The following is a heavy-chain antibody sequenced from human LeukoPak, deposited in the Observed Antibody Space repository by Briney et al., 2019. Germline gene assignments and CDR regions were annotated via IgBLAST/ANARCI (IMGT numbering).Heavy chain of an antibody. CDR2: IYYSGST. CDR1: GGSISSYY. J-gene: IGHJ2*01. V-gene: IGHV4-59*01. D-gene: IGHD3-10*01. CDR3: ARDMAGSALDL. Sequence: PSETLSLTCTVSGGSISSYYWSWIRQPPGKGLEWIGYIYYSGSTNYNPSLKSRVTISVDTSKNQFSLKLSSVTAADTAVYYCARDMAGSALDLWGRGTLVTVSS.